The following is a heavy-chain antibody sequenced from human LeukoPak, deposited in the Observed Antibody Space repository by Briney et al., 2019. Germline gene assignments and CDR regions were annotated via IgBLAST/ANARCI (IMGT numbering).Heavy chain of an antibody. CDR2: ISYDGSNK. V-gene: IGHV3-30*18. D-gene: IGHD2-21*02. CDR1: GFTFSSYG. CDR3: AKDYHIVVVAGPPYFDY. Sequence: GGSLRLSCAASGFTFSSYGMHWVRQAPGKGLEWVAVISYDGSNKYYADSVKGRFTISRDNSKNTLYLQMNSLRAEDTAVYYCAKDYHIVVVAGPPYFDYWGQGTLVTVSS. J-gene: IGHJ4*02.